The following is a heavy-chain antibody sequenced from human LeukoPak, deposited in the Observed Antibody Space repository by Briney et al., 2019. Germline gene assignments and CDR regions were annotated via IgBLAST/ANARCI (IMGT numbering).Heavy chain of an antibody. Sequence: GGSLRLSCAASGFTFSSYWMHWVRQAPGKGLVWVSRINSDGSSTSYADSVKGRLTISRDNAKNTLYMQMNSLRAEDTAVYYCARGGGYSGYGTLDYWGQGTLVTVSS. V-gene: IGHV3-74*01. D-gene: IGHD5-12*01. CDR1: GFTFSSYW. CDR2: INSDGSST. J-gene: IGHJ4*02. CDR3: ARGGGYSGYGTLDY.